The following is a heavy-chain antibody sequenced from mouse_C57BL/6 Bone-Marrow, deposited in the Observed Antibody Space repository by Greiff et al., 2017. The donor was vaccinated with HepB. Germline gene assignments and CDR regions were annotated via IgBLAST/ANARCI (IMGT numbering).Heavy chain of an antibody. D-gene: IGHD1-1*01. Sequence: EVQLQQSGPELVKPGASVKIPCKASGYTFTDYNMDWVKQSHGKSLEWIGDINPNNGGTIYNQKFKGKATLTVDKSSSTAYMELRSLTSEDTAVYYCARILYYGSRYYAMDYWGQGTSVTVSS. CDR1: GYTFTDYN. CDR2: INPNNGGT. CDR3: ARILYYGSRYYAMDY. V-gene: IGHV1-18*01. J-gene: IGHJ4*01.